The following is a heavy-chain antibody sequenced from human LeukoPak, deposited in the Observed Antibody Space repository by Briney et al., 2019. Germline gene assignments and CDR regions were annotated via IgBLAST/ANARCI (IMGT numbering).Heavy chain of an antibody. D-gene: IGHD3-10*01. CDR1: GFTFSSYA. CDR2: ISGSGGST. V-gene: IGHV3-23*01. J-gene: IGHJ4*02. CDR3: AKDYYYGSGRGDYFDY. Sequence: GGSLRLSCAASGFTFSSYAMSWVRQAPGKGLEWVSAISGSGGSTYYADSVKGRFTISRDNSKNTLYLQMNSLRAEDAAVYYCAKDYYYGSGRGDYFDYWGQGTLVTVSS.